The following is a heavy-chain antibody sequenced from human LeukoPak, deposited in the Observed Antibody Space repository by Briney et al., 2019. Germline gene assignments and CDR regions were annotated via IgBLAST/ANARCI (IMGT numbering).Heavy chain of an antibody. CDR1: GGTFISFA. J-gene: IGHJ1*01. D-gene: IGHD4-17*01. CDR3: ATPHYGDSLVYFHH. V-gene: IGHV1-69*04. CDR2: IIPISGIP. Sequence: VASVKVSCTASGGTFISFAISWVRQAPGQGLEWMGRIIPISGIPDYAQKFQGRVTITADKSTSTVYMELSSLRSEDTAVYYCATPHYGDSLVYFHHWGQGTLVTVSS.